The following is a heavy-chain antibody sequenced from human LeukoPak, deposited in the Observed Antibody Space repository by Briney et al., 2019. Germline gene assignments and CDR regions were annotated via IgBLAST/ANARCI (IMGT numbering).Heavy chain of an antibody. J-gene: IGHJ4*02. Sequence: SETLSLTCAVYGGSISSSSYYWGWIRQPPGKGLEWIGSIYYSGSTYYNPSLKSRVTISVDTSKNQFSLKLSSVTAADTAVYYCARQSSSSWNFPYRDPPLYYFDYWGQGTLVTVSS. D-gene: IGHD6-13*01. CDR3: ARQSSSSWNFPYRDPPLYYFDY. V-gene: IGHV4-39*01. CDR2: IYYSGST. CDR1: GGSISSSSYY.